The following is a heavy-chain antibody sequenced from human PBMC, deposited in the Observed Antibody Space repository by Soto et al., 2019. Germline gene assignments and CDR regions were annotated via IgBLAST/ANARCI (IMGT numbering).Heavy chain of an antibody. CDR3: ARDRSADRFVQYFQH. CDR1: GFIFTSYS. CDR2: ISSGSDSI. D-gene: IGHD6-19*01. Sequence: GGSLRLSCAASGFIFTSYSMVWVRLAPGKGLEWVASISSGSDSIFYADSVKGRFTVSRDNTKKSLFLQMNNLRAEDTAVYFCARDRSADRFVQYFQHWGQGTQVTVSS. V-gene: IGHV3-21*01. J-gene: IGHJ1*01.